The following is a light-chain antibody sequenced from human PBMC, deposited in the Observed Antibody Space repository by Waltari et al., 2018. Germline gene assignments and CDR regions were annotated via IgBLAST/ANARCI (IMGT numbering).Light chain of an antibody. J-gene: IGKJ4*01. V-gene: IGKV3-11*01. CDR1: QSVNWY. CDR2: DTS. CDR3: QQRRNWPLT. Sequence: EIVLTQSPATLSLSPGERATLSCRASQSVNWYLAWYQQRPGQAPRLLIYDTSNRATGIPARFSGSGSETDFTLTINSLEPDDSAVYYCQQRRNWPLTFGGGTKVEI.